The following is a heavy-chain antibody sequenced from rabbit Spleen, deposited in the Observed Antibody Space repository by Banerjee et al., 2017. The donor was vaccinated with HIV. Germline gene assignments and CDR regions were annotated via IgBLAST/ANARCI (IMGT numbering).Heavy chain of an antibody. V-gene: IGHV1S40*01. Sequence: QSLEESGGGLVKPGAPLTLTCKASGFDLSSYYYLCWVRQAPGKGLEWIGCLYTAVLTTWYARWAKGRFAITKASSTTVTLQMTSLTAADTATYFCVRDGGSNSKFNLWGPGTLVTVS. J-gene: IGHJ4*01. CDR3: VRDGGSNSKFNL. D-gene: IGHD4-2*01. CDR1: GFDLSSYYY. CDR2: LYTAVLTT.